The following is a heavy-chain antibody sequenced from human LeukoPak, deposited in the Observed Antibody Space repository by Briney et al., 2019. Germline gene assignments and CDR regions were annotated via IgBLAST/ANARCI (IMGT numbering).Heavy chain of an antibody. Sequence: ASVKVSCKASGYTFTGYYMHWVRQAPGQGLEWMGWINPNSGGTNYAQKFQGRVTMTRDTSISTAYMELSRLRSDDTAVYYCARGVVVVPAAEPNWFDPWGQGTLVTVFS. CDR3: ARGVVVVPAAEPNWFDP. V-gene: IGHV1-2*02. CDR1: GYTFTGYY. CDR2: INPNSGGT. J-gene: IGHJ5*02. D-gene: IGHD2-2*01.